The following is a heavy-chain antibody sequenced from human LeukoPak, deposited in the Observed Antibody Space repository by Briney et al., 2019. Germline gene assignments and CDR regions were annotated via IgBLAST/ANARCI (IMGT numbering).Heavy chain of an antibody. Sequence: WDTLTLPCTVSGGPLSIYHGICLRHPAGRALEGIGGIYTSGSTNCNPSLKSRVTMSVDTSKNHFSLRLSSVTAADTAVYYCAREATWMATTWWFVPSGEGTLGSVSS. J-gene: IGHJ5*02. CDR2: IYTSGST. D-gene: IGHD5-24*01. V-gene: IGHV4-4*07. CDR3: AREATWMATTWWFVP. CDR1: GGPLSIYH.